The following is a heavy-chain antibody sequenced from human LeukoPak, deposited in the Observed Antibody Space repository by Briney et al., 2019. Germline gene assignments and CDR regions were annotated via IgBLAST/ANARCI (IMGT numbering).Heavy chain of an antibody. D-gene: IGHD1-14*01. CDR2: ITPMFGTS. CDR3: ARDSSEFRSLLFH. CDR1: GGIFSRHT. J-gene: IGHJ1*01. V-gene: IGHV1-69*13. Sequence: ASVKVSCKASGGIFSRHTISWVRQSPGQGLKWMGGITPMFGTSNYAQKFQGRVTITADESTSTAYMELSSLRSEDTAVYYCARDSSEFRSLLFHWGQGTLVTVSS.